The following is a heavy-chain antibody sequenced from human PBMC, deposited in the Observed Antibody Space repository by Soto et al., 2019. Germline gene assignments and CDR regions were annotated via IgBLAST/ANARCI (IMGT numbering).Heavy chain of an antibody. Sequence: EVQLVESGGGSVQPGVSLRLSCAASGFTFSSYSMNWVRQAPGKGLEWIGYISSTSSTIYYADSVKGRFTISRDSAKNSLYVQRNSLRDEETAVYYCARGHGHTGDYFDDWGQGALVTVSS. CDR1: GFTFSSYS. J-gene: IGHJ4*02. V-gene: IGHV3-48*02. D-gene: IGHD2-8*01. CDR3: ARGHGHTGDYFDD. CDR2: ISSTSSTI.